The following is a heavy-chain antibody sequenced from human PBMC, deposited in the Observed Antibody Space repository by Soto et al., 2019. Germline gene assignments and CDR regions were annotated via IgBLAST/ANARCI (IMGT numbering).Heavy chain of an antibody. D-gene: IGHD3-3*02. CDR3: ARLALGTIRTLDD. Sequence: QVQLQESGPGLVKPSETLSLTCTVSGGSVSSGSYYWSWIRQPPGKGLEWIGYIYYSGSTNYNPSLKSGATISVNTSKNQFSLKLSAVTAADTAVYYCARLALGTIRTLDDWGQGTLVTVSS. CDR1: GGSVSSGSYY. J-gene: IGHJ4*02. V-gene: IGHV4-61*01. CDR2: IYYSGST.